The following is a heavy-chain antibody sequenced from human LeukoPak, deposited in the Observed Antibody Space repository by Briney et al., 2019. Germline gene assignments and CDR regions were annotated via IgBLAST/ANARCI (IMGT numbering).Heavy chain of an antibody. CDR3: ARDPLSGWHYYYMDV. CDR1: GGSISSGSYY. Sequence: SQTLSLTCTVSGGSISSGSYYWSWIRQPAGKGLEWIGRIYTSGSTNYNPSLKSRVTISVDTSKNQFSLKLSSVTAADTAVYYCARDPLSGWHYYYMDVWGKGTTVTVSS. D-gene: IGHD2-15*01. CDR2: IYTSGST. J-gene: IGHJ6*03. V-gene: IGHV4-61*02.